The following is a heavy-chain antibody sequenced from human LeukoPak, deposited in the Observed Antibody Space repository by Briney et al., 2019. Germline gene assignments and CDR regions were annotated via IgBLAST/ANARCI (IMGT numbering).Heavy chain of an antibody. J-gene: IGHJ4*02. CDR3: AVYGSGIDY. Sequence: SETLSLTCTVSGGSISSYYWSWIRQPPGKGLEWIGYIYYSGSTNYNPSLKSRVTISVYTSKNQFSLKLSSVTAADTAVYYCAVYGSGIDYWGQGTLVTVSS. V-gene: IGHV4-59*01. CDR1: GGSISSYY. CDR2: IYYSGST. D-gene: IGHD3-10*01.